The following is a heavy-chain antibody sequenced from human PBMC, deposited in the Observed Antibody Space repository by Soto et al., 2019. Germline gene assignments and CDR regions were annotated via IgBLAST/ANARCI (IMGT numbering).Heavy chain of an antibody. V-gene: IGHV4-38-2*02. J-gene: IGHJ4*02. CDR1: GYTIRSGYY. CDR2: IYHSGST. Sequence: SESLSLTCVVSGYTIRSGYYWGWIRQPPGKGLEWIGSIYHSGSTHYNPSLKSRVTISVDTSKNQFSLKLSSVTAADTAVYCCAREESGIRLYWGQGTLVTVSS. D-gene: IGHD3-10*01. CDR3: AREESGIRLY.